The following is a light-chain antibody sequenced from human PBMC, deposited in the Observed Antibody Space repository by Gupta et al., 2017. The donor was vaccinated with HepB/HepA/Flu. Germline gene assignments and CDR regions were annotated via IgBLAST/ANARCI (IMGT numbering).Light chain of an antibody. V-gene: IGKV3-11*01. J-gene: IGKJ1*01. CDR3: QQGSNCPGT. Sequence: EIVFTHSPATLSLSPGDRATLSCRASQSVSGYLAWYQQKPGKAPRLLIYDASNRATGIPARFSGSGSGTEFTLTISSLEPEDFAVYYCQQGSNCPGTFGQGTKVEIK. CDR1: QSVSGY. CDR2: DAS.